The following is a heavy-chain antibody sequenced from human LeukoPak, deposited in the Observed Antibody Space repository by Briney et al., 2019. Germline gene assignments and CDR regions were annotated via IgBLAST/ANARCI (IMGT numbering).Heavy chain of an antibody. Sequence: SQTLSLTCTVSGGSISSGDYYWSWIRQPPGKGLEWIGYIYYSGSTYYNPSLKSRVTISVDTSKNQFSLKLSSVTAADTAVYYCASRGTHYDFWSGYYPDYWGQGTLVTVSS. CDR2: IYYSGST. V-gene: IGHV4-30-4*08. CDR3: ASRGTHYDFWSGYYPDY. CDR1: GGSISSGDYY. J-gene: IGHJ4*02. D-gene: IGHD3-3*01.